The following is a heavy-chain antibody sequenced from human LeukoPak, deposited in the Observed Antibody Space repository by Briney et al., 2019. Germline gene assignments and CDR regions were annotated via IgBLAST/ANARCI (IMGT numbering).Heavy chain of an antibody. CDR1: GFTFSSYG. V-gene: IGHV3-30*02. CDR2: IRYDGSNK. D-gene: IGHD4-23*01. J-gene: IGHJ4*02. Sequence: GGSLRLSCAASGFTFSSYGMHWVRQAPGKGLAWVAFIRYDGSNKYYADSVKGRFTISRDNSKNTLYLQMNSLRAEDTAVYYCAKDVVYTPYYGGNEDYWGQGTLVTVSS. CDR3: AKDVVYTPYYGGNEDY.